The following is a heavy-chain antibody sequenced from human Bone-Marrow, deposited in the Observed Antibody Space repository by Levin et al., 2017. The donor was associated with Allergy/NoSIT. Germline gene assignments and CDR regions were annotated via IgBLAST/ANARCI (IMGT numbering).Heavy chain of an antibody. D-gene: IGHD3-10*01. V-gene: IGHV1-69*13. Sequence: SVKVSCKASGVTLSNYAISWVRQAPGQGPEWMGGIIPAFGSTNYAQKVQGRVTITADESTRTSHMELRSLRFEDTAVYYCARARGGFYGSGSFDFWGQGTLVTVSS. J-gene: IGHJ4*02. CDR3: ARARGGFYGSGSFDF. CDR1: GVTLSNYA. CDR2: IIPAFGST.